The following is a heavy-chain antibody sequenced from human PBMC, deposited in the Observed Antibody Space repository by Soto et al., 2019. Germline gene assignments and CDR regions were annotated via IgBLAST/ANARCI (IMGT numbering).Heavy chain of an antibody. V-gene: IGHV1-24*01. CDR3: ATPTYPHSYGYGKSQHGYFDY. CDR2: FDPEDGET. D-gene: IGHD5-18*01. CDR1: GYTLTELS. J-gene: IGHJ4*02. Sequence: ASVKVSCKVSGYTLTELSMHWVRQAPGKGLEWMGGFDPEDGETIYAQKFQGRVTMTEDTSTDTAYMELSSLGSEDTAVYYCATPTYPHSYGYGKSQHGYFDYWGQGTLVTVSS.